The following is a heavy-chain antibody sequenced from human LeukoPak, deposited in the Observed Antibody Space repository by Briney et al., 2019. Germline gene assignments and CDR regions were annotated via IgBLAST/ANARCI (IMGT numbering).Heavy chain of an antibody. Sequence: PGGSLRLSCAASGFTVSSNYMSWVRQAPGKGLEWVLVIYSGGSTYYADSVKGRFTISRDNSNNTLYLQMNSLRAEDTAVYYCARAVAGTYDAFDIWGQGTMVSVSS. CDR3: ARAVAGTYDAFDI. CDR2: IYSGGST. CDR1: GFTVSSNY. D-gene: IGHD6-19*01. J-gene: IGHJ3*02. V-gene: IGHV3-53*01.